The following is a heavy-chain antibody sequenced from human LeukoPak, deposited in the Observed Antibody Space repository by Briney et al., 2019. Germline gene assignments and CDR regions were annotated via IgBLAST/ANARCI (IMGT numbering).Heavy chain of an antibody. CDR1: GYTFTGYY. V-gene: IGHV1-2*04. D-gene: IGHD6-13*01. CDR2: INPNSGGT. CDR3: ARDLWTAAAGTSRFDP. Sequence: ASVKVSCKASGYTFTGYYMHWVRQAPGQGLEWMGWINPNSGGTNYAQKFQGWVTMTRDTSISTAYMELSRLRSDDTAVYYCARDLWTAAAGTSRFDPWGQGTLVTVSS. J-gene: IGHJ5*02.